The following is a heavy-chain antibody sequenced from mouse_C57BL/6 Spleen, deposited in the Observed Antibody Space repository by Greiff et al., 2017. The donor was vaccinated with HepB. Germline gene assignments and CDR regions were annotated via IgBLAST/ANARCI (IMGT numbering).Heavy chain of an antibody. J-gene: IGHJ4*01. CDR1: GYTFTDYN. CDR3: ARGTLLGRGAMDY. V-gene: IGHV1-18*01. Sequence: VQLKESGPELVKPGAPVKIPCKASGYTFTDYNMDWVKQSHGKSLEWIGDINPNNGGTIYNQKFKGKATLTVDKSSSTAYMELRSLTSEDTAVYYCARGTLLGRGAMDYWGQGTSVTVSS. CDR2: INPNNGGT. D-gene: IGHD4-1*01.